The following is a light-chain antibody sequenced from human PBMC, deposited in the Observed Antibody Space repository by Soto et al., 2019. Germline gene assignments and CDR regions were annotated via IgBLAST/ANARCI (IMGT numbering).Light chain of an antibody. CDR2: AAS. J-gene: IGKJ2*01. CDR1: QSISNN. V-gene: IGKV3-15*01. CDR3: HQYNNWPPMHT. Sequence: IVMTQSPATLSVFPGERATLSCRASQSISNNLAWLQQKPGQAPRLLIYAASTRATGVPARFSGSGSGTDFTLTISSLQSEDFAVYYCHQYNNWPPMHTFGQGTKVDIK.